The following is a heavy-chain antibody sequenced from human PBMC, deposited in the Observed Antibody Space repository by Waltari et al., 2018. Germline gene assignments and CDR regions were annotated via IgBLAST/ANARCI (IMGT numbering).Heavy chain of an antibody. CDR3: ARTGARWLQFAAFDI. Sequence: EVLLVESGGGLVQTGGSLRLAGGASCIDISNSRMNWGRQAPGKGLEWVANINQDGSEEYYVDSVKGRFTISRDNAKNSLYLEMKTLRAEDTAIYYCARTGARWLQFAAFDIWGQGTMVTVSS. J-gene: IGHJ3*02. V-gene: IGHV3-7*01. CDR1: CIDISNSR. D-gene: IGHD5-12*01. CDR2: INQDGSEE.